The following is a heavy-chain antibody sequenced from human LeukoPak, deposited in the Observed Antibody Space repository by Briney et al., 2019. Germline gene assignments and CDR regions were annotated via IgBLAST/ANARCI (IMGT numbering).Heavy chain of an antibody. CDR2: INHSGST. D-gene: IGHD6-19*01. J-gene: IGHJ4*02. CDR3: ARGYIAVAGTSPPDY. Sequence: PSETLSLTCTVSGGSISSYYWSWIRQPPGKGLEWIGEINHSGSTNYNPSLKSRVTISVDTSKNQFSLKLSSVTAADTAVYYCARGYIAVAGTSPPDYWGQGTLVTVSS. V-gene: IGHV4-34*01. CDR1: GGSISSYY.